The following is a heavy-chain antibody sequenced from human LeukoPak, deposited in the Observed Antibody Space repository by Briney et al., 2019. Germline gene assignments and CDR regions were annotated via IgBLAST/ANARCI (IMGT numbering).Heavy chain of an antibody. CDR2: INTSTGNP. V-gene: IGHV7-4-1*02. CDR1: GYMFTSYY. Sequence: ASVKVSCKASGYMFTSYYIHWVRQAPGQGLEWMGWINTSTGNPTYAQGFTGRFVFSLDTSVSTAYLQISSLKAEDTAVYYCARGGYINWFDPWGQGTLVTVSS. D-gene: IGHD1-1*01. CDR3: ARGGYINWFDP. J-gene: IGHJ5*02.